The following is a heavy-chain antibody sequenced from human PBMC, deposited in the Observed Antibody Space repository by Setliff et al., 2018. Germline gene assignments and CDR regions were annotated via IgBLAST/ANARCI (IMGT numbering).Heavy chain of an antibody. V-gene: IGHV1-46*01. Sequence: ASVKVSCKTSGYSFTSHYMHWVRQAPGQGLEWMGIINPGGLSSSSTQKFEGRVTMTRDTSTSTVYMELNSLTSEDTAVYYCARDGQYYGSGFYSTRYYYSYGLDVWGQGTTVTVSS. CDR3: ARDGQYYGSGFYSTRYYYSYGLDV. D-gene: IGHD3-10*01. CDR1: GYSFTSHY. J-gene: IGHJ6*02. CDR2: INPGGLSS.